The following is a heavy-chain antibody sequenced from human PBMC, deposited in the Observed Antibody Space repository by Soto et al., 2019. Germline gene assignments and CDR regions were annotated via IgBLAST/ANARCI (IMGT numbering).Heavy chain of an antibody. J-gene: IGHJ4*02. D-gene: IGHD1-7*01. CDR1: GGSISSYY. Sequence: SETLSPTCTVSGGSISSYYWGWIRQPPGKGLEWIGYIYYSGSTNYNPSLKSRVTISVDTSKNQFSLKLSSVTAADTAVYYCASRDPGTSVDYWGQGTLVTVSS. CDR3: ASRDPGTSVDY. V-gene: IGHV4-59*01. CDR2: IYYSGST.